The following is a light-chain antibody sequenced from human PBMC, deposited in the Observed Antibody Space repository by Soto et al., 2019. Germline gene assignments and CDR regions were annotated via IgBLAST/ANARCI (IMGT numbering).Light chain of an antibody. J-gene: IGLJ3*02. CDR2: DVS. CDR3: SSYTISRIRV. CDR1: SSDIGAYNY. V-gene: IGLV2-14*01. Sequence: QSALTQPASVSGSPGQSITISCTGSSSDIGAYNYVSWYQQHPGKAPKLMIYDVSNRPSGVSYRFSGSKSGSTASLTISGLQVEDEADYYCSSYTISRIRVFGGGTKLTVL.